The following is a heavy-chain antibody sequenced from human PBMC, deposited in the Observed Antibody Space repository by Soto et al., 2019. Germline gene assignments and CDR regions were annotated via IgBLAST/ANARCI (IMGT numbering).Heavy chain of an antibody. CDR2: IKSKTDGGTT. CDR1: GFTFSNAW. Sequence: GESLKISCAASGFTFSNAWMSWVRQAPGKGLYWVARIKSKTDGGTTDYADPVKGRFTISRDDSKNTLYLQMNSLKTEDTAVYYCTTLSGWYYCDYWGQGTLVNVSS. J-gene: IGHJ4*02. V-gene: IGHV3-15*01. CDR3: TTLSGWYYCDY. D-gene: IGHD6-19*01.